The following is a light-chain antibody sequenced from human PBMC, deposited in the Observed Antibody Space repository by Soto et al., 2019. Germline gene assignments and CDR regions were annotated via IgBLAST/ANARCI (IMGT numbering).Light chain of an antibody. CDR2: SAF. Sequence: DIHMTQSPSSLSASVGDRVAITCRASQPINDYLNWYRQAPGKAPTLLIYSAFSLRSGVPSRFSGRGYGTNFTLIISSLQPEDFATYYCQQTYTTPPETFGPGPKVDIK. J-gene: IGKJ3*01. CDR1: QPINDY. CDR3: QQTYTTPPET. V-gene: IGKV1-39*01.